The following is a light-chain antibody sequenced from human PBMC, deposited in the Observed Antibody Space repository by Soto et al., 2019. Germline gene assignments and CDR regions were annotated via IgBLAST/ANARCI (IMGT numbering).Light chain of an antibody. CDR1: QSIGSD. CDR3: QQTYSSPFT. CDR2: AAS. J-gene: IGKJ3*01. V-gene: IGKV1-39*01. Sequence: IQMTQSPASLSASVGDRVTITCRASQSIGSDLNWYQQKPGKAPKLLIYAASSLHGGVPSRFSGSGSGKVFTLTVTGMQREDFATYHCQQTYSSPFTFGPGTKVYI.